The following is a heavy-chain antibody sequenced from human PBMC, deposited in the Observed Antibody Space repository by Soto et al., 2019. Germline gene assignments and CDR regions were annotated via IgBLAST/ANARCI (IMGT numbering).Heavy chain of an antibody. J-gene: IGHJ6*01. CDR3: ARESAGYCTNGVCYTGRRFYYFVTYA. CDR2: INPNSGGT. Sequence: ASVEVSCYASGYTVTGYYMDWVRQAPGEGLEGMGWINPNSGGTNYAQKFQGWVTMTRDTSISTAYMELSRLRSDETAVYYCARESAGYCTNGVCYTGRRFYYFVTYACWQGT. V-gene: IGHV1-2*04. D-gene: IGHD2-8*01. CDR1: GYTVTGYY.